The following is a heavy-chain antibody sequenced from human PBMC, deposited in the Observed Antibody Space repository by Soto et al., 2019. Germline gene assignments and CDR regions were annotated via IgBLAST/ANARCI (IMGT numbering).Heavy chain of an antibody. D-gene: IGHD2-8*01. V-gene: IGHV1-18*04. CDR1: GYTFTSYG. Sequence: GSVEVAGKASGYTFTSYGISWVRQAPGQGLEWMGWISAYNGNTNYAQKLQGRVTMTTDTSTSTAYMELRSLRSDDTAVYYCASDREGGILYSDSYGMDVWGQ. CDR3: ASDREGGILYSDSYGMDV. J-gene: IGHJ6*02. CDR2: ISAYNGNT.